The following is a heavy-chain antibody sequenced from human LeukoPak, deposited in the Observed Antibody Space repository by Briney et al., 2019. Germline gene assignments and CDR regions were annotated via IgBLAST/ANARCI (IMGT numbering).Heavy chain of an antibody. CDR3: ARYRGGDF. D-gene: IGHD3-10*01. Sequence: GGSLRPSCAASGFTFSNYWMTWVRQAPGKGLEWVANIKEDGTDKYYVDSVKGRFTISRDNAKNSLFLQMDSLRAEDTAVYYCARYRGGDFWGQGTLVTVSS. CDR1: GFTFSNYW. J-gene: IGHJ4*02. V-gene: IGHV3-7*04. CDR2: IKEDGTDK.